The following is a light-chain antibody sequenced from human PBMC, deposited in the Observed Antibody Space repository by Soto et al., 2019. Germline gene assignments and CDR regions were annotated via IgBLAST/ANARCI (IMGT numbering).Light chain of an antibody. CDR2: AAS. CDR1: QGITTY. CDR3: QELKLSS. V-gene: IGKV1-9*01. J-gene: IGKJ4*01. Sequence: DIQLTQSPSFLSASVGDRVTITCRASQGITTYLAWYQQKSGKAPKLLIYAASTLHSGVPSRLTGRGSVTEFTLTSSSLQPEDFSDYYCQELKLSSFGGVTKVDI.